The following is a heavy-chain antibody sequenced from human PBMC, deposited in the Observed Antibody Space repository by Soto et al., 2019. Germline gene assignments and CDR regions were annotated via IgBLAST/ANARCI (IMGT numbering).Heavy chain of an antibody. Sequence: SETLSLTCTVSGGSISSGDYSWGWVRQSPGKGLEWIGHIYNSGITYYNPSLKSRVEISIDPSRNQVSLTLNSLTAADRAVYFFSRGVTDFGLVSRFWFDPWGQGTVVPVSS. V-gene: IGHV4-30-4*01. CDR1: GGSISSGDYS. J-gene: IGHJ5*02. CDR3: SRGVTDFGLVSRFWFDP. D-gene: IGHD3-3*01. CDR2: IYNSGIT.